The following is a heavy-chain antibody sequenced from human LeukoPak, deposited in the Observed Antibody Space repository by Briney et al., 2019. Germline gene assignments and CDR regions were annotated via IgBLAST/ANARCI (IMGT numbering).Heavy chain of an antibody. CDR3: VYYYGSGSVEY. CDR1: GGSIRSSSYY. D-gene: IGHD3-10*01. CDR2: IYYSGST. J-gene: IGHJ4*02. Sequence: SETLSLTCTVSGGSIRSSSYYWGWIRQPPGKGLEWIGSIYYSGSTYYNPSLKSRVTISVDTSKNQFSLKLSSVTAADTAVYYCVYYYGSGSVEYWGQGTLVTVSS. V-gene: IGHV4-39*01.